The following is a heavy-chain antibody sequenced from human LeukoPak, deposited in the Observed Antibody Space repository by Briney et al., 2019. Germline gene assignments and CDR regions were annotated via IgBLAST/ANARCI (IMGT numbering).Heavy chain of an antibody. J-gene: IGHJ6*03. CDR2: INHSGST. D-gene: IGHD3/OR15-3a*01. CDR3: ARGKRSDFRYYYYMDV. CDR1: GGSFSGYY. V-gene: IGHV4-34*01. Sequence: PSETLSLTCAVYGGSFSGYYWSWIRQPPGKGLEWIGEINHSGSTNYNPSLKSRVTISVDTSKRQLSLKMSSVTAADTAVYYCARGKRSDFRYYYYMDVWGKGTTVTVSS.